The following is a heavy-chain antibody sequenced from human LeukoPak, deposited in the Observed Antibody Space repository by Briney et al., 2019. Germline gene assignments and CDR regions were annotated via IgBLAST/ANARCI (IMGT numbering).Heavy chain of an antibody. CDR2: IIPIFGTA. Sequence: SLRVSSMPSGGTFIIYAISWVRLAPGQGLEWMGGIIPIFGTANRAQKFQGRVTITADTSTSTAYMELRSLRSEDTAVYYCAGGGYYDTSGYYHFDYWGLGTLVTVSS. CDR3: AGGGYYDTSGYYHFDY. D-gene: IGHD3-22*01. CDR1: GGTFIIYA. J-gene: IGHJ4*02. V-gene: IGHV1-69*06.